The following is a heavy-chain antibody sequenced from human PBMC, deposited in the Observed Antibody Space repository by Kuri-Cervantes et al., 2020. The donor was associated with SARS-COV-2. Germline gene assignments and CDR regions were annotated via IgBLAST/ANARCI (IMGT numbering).Heavy chain of an antibody. J-gene: IGHJ4*02. Sequence: SVKVSCKASGGTFSSYAISWMRQAPGQGLEWMGGIIPIFGTANYAQKFQGRVTITADKSTSTAYMELSSLRSEDTAVYYCARVPYDYFYLDYWGQGTLVTVSS. D-gene: IGHD2/OR15-2a*01. CDR1: GGTFSSYA. CDR3: ARVPYDYFYLDY. V-gene: IGHV1-69*06. CDR2: IIPIFGTA.